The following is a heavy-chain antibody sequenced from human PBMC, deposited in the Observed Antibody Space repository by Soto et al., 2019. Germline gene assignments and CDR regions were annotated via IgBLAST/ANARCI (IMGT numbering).Heavy chain of an antibody. CDR2: IKQDGGEI. Sequence: GGSLRLSCAASGITFSTYWMSWVRQAPGKGLEWVANIKQDGGEIYYVDSVKGRFTISRDNAKNSLYLQMNSLRPEDTAVYYCTRDPNGYKDYWGQGTLVTVSS. CDR3: TRDPNGYKDY. D-gene: IGHD1-20*01. J-gene: IGHJ4*02. CDR1: GITFSTYW. V-gene: IGHV3-7*01.